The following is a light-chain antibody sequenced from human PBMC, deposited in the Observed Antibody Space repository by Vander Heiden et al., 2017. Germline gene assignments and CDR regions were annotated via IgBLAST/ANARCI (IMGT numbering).Light chain of an antibody. J-gene: IGKJ1*01. CDR3: HQRSNWPWT. Sequence: EIVLTQSPATLSLSPGERATLSCRASQSVSRYLAWYQQKPGQAPRLLIYDASNRATGIPARFSGSGSGTDFTLTISSLEPEDFAVYYCHQRSNWPWTFGQGTKVEIK. V-gene: IGKV3-11*01. CDR2: DAS. CDR1: QSVSRY.